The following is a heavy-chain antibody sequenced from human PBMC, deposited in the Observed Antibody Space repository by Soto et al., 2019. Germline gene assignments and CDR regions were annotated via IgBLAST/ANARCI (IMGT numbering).Heavy chain of an antibody. CDR2: IRPDNGNT. CDR3: ARDTESNRYND. V-gene: IGHV1-18*01. J-gene: IGHJ1*01. Sequence: QFQVLQSGPEVKRPGASVKVSCKASGYTFSTSGISWVRQAPGQGLEWVGWIRPDNGNTKSAQRLQGRVTLTTDTSASTAYMELRSLTSDDTAMYYCARDTESNRYNDWGQGTLVTVSS. D-gene: IGHD1-20*01. CDR1: GYTFSTSG.